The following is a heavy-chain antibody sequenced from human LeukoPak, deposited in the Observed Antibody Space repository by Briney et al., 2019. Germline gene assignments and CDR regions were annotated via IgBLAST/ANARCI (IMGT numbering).Heavy chain of an antibody. Sequence: PGGSLRLSCAASGFTFSSYSMNWVRQAPGKGLEWVSSISSSSSYIYYADSVKGRFTISRDNAKNSLYLQMNSLRAEDTAVYYCARWWGSIHAFDIWGQGTMVTVSS. CDR1: GFTFSSYS. V-gene: IGHV3-21*01. J-gene: IGHJ3*02. CDR3: ARWWGSIHAFDI. D-gene: IGHD2-15*01. CDR2: ISSSSSYI.